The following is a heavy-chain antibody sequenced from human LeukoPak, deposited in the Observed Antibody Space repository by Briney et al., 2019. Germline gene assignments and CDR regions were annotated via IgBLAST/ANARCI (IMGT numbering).Heavy chain of an antibody. CDR2: IIPIFGTA. CDR1: GGTFSSYA. CDR3: ARGPFWSGYPLMDV. J-gene: IGHJ6*03. V-gene: IGHV1-69*05. Sequence: SVKVSCKASGGTFSSYAISWVRQAPGQGLEWMGGIIPIFGTANYAQEFQGRVTITTDESTSTAYMELSSLRSEDTAVYYCARGPFWSGYPLMDVWGKGTTVTVSS. D-gene: IGHD3-3*01.